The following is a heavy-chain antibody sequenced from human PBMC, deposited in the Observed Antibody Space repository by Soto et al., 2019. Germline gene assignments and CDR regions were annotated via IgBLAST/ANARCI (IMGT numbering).Heavy chain of an antibody. Sequence: QVQLVESGGGVVQPGRSLRLSCAASGFTFSSYGMHWVRQAPGKGLEWVAVIWYDGSNKYYADSVKGRFTISRDNSKNTLYLQMNSLRAEDTAVYYWAREEGYFDYWGQGTLVTVSS. V-gene: IGHV3-33*01. J-gene: IGHJ4*02. CDR3: AREEGYFDY. CDR1: GFTFSSYG. CDR2: IWYDGSNK.